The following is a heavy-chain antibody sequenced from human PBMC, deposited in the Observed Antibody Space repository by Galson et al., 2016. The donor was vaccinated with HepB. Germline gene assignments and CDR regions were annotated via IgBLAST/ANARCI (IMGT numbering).Heavy chain of an antibody. V-gene: IGHV4-59*04. CDR3: AKEPGASYYYAMDV. D-gene: IGHD1-14*01. Sequence: ETLSLTCSVTGDYSSRHFWSWIRQSPGKGLEWFVYSDKDGNSNSNPSLKSRITISVDTSKNQVSLSLGAVTAADTAVYYCAKEPGASYYYAMDVWGQGTTVIVSS. J-gene: IGHJ6*02. CDR2: SDKDGNS. CDR1: GDYSSRHF.